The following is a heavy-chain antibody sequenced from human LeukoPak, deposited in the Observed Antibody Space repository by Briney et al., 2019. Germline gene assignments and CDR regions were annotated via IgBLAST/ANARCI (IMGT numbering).Heavy chain of an antibody. CDR1: GYTFTTSD. V-gene: IGHV1-8*01. J-gene: IGHJ4*02. CDR2: MNPNSGKT. CDR3: ARGRPGPAGAGTYDF. Sequence: ASVKVSCNASGYTFTTSDINWVRQPPAQGLEWMGWMNPNSGKTGSAQKFQGRLTMTKNTSTTTAYMEVTGLRFEDTAIYYCARGRPGPAGAGTYDFWGQGTLITVSS. D-gene: IGHD6-13*01.